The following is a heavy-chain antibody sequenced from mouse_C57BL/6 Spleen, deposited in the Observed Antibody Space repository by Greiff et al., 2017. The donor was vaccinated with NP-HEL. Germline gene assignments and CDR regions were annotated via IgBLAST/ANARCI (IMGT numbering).Heavy chain of an antibody. CDR1: GFTFSDYG. V-gene: IGHV5-17*01. D-gene: IGHD2-2*01. J-gene: IGHJ2*01. CDR3: ATVTTDPYYFDY. CDR2: ISSGSSTI. Sequence: EVKLVESGGGLVKPGGSLKLSCAASGFTFSDYGMHWVRQAPEKGLEWVAYISSGSSTIYYADTVKGRFTISRDNAKNTLFLQMTSLRSEDTAMYYCATVTTDPYYFDYWGQGTTLTVSS.